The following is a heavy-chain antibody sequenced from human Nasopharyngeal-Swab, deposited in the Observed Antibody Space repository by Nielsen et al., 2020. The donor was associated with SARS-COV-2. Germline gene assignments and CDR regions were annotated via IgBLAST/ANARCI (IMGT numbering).Heavy chain of an antibody. D-gene: IGHD6-19*01. J-gene: IGHJ3*02. CDR2: INLNSGGT. CDR3: ARGYSSGWYQDAFDI. CDR1: GYTFTGYY. V-gene: IGHV1-2*04. Sequence: ASVKVSCKASGYTFTGYYMHWVRQAPGQGLEWMGWINLNSGGTKYAQKFQGWVTMTRDTSISTAYMELSRLRSDDTAVYYCARGYSSGWYQDAFDIWGQGTMVTVSS.